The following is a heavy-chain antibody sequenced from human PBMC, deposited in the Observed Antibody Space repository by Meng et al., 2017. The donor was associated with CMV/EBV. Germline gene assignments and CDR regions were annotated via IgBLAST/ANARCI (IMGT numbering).Heavy chain of an antibody. CDR3: AKDGQWLVRAYFDY. J-gene: IGHJ4*02. CDR2: IRYDGSNK. V-gene: IGHV3-30*02. Sequence: GESLKISCAASGFTFSSYGMHWVRQAPGKGLEWVAFIRYDGSNKYYADSVKGRFTISRDNSKNTLYLQMNSLRAEDTAVYYCAKDGQWLVRAYFDYWGQGTLVTVSS. D-gene: IGHD6-19*01. CDR1: GFTFSSYG.